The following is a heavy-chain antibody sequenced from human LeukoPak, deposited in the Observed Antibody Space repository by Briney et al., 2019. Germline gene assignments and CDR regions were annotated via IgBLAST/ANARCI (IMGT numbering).Heavy chain of an antibody. CDR1: GGAINTSSYY. CDR2: IFYSGST. J-gene: IGHJ3*02. CDR3: ARPYYDSSGYWGAFDI. D-gene: IGHD3-22*01. V-gene: IGHV4-39*01. Sequence: SETLSLTCTVSGGAINTSSYYWSWVRQPPGKGLDWIGSIFYSGSTYYNPSLRSRVTISVDTSKNQFSLKLNSVTAADTAVYYCARPYYDSSGYWGAFDIWGQGTVVTVSS.